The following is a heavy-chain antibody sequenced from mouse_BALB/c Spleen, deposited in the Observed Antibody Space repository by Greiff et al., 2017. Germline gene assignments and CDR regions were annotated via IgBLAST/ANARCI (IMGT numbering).Heavy chain of an antibody. CDR1: GYTFTDYN. Sequence: EVQLQQSGPELVKPGASVKISCKASGYTFTDYNMHWVKQSHGKSLEWIGYIYPYNGGTGYNQKFKSKATLTVDNSSSTAYMELRSLTSEDSAVYYCARSGNYGCYAMDYWGQGTSVTVSS. CDR3: ARSGNYGCYAMDY. D-gene: IGHD1-1*01. J-gene: IGHJ4*01. V-gene: IGHV1S29*02. CDR2: IYPYNGGT.